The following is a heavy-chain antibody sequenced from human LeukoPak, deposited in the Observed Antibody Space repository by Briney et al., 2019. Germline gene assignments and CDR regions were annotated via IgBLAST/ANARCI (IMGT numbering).Heavy chain of an antibody. D-gene: IGHD3-10*01. V-gene: IGHV3-23*01. CDR2: ISGSGGST. Sequence: GGSLRLSCAASGFTFSSYAMRWVRQAPGKGLGWVSAISGSGGSTYYADSVKGRFTISRDNSKNTLYLQMNSPRAEDTAVYYCAKEVVLLWFGELSYYFDYWGQGTLVTVSS. J-gene: IGHJ4*02. CDR1: GFTFSSYA. CDR3: AKEVVLLWFGELSYYFDY.